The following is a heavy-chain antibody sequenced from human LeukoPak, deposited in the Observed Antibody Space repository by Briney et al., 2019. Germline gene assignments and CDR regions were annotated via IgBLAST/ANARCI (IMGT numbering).Heavy chain of an antibody. V-gene: IGHV4-4*02. CDR1: GGSISSSNW. Sequence: SGTLSLTCAVSGGSISSSNWWSWVRQPPGKGLEWIGEIYHSGSTNYNPSLKSRVTISVDKSKDQFSLKLSSVTAADTAVYYCARLIAAAGRGDWFDPWGQGTLVTVSS. D-gene: IGHD6-13*01. CDR3: ARLIAAAGRGDWFDP. J-gene: IGHJ5*02. CDR2: IYHSGST.